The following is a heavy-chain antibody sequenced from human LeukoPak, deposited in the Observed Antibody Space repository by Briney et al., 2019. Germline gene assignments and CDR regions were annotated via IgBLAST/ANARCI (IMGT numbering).Heavy chain of an antibody. CDR2: IRYDGNNK. D-gene: IGHD1-14*01. CDR1: GFTFSSYS. CDR3: VKDNPLDY. V-gene: IGHV3-30*02. J-gene: IGHJ4*02. Sequence: PGGSLRLSCAASGFTFSSYSMNWVRQAPGKGLEWVAFIRYDGNNKLYADSMKGRFTISRDNSKNTLYLHINSLRAEDTAVYYCVKDNPLDYWGQGTLVIVSS.